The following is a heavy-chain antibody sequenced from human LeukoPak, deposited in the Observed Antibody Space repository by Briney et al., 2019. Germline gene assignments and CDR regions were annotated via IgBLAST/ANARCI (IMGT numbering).Heavy chain of an antibody. CDR3: ARGTITMVRGVITWYFDY. CDR1: GGSISSYY. CDR2: IYNSGST. V-gene: IGHV4-59*01. Sequence: SETLSLTCTVSGGSISSYYWSWIRQPPGKGLEWIGYIYNSGSTNYNPSLKSRVTISVDTSKNQFSLKLSSVTAADTAVYYCARGTITMVRGVITWYFDYWGQGTLVTVSS. D-gene: IGHD3-10*01. J-gene: IGHJ4*02.